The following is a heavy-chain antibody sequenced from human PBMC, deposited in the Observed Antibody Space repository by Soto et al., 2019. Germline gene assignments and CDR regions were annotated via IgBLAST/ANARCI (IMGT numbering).Heavy chain of an antibody. J-gene: IGHJ6*02. CDR3: TSLGSSGYYYYYGMDV. CDR1: GFTFSDYY. CDR2: ISSSGSTI. D-gene: IGHD3-22*01. V-gene: IGHV3-11*01. Sequence: GGSLRLSCAASGFTFSDYYMSWIRQAPGKGLEWVSYISSSGSTIYYADSVKGRFTISRDNAKNSLYLQMNSLRAEDTAVYYCTSLGSSGYYYYYGMDVWGQGTTVTVSS.